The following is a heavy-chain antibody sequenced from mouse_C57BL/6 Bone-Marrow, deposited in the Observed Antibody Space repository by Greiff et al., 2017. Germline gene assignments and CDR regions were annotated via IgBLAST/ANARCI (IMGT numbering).Heavy chain of an antibody. CDR1: GYTFTDYE. CDR2: IDPETGGT. J-gene: IGHJ2*01. Sequence: QVQLQQSGAELVRPGASVTLSCKASGYTFTDYEMHWVKQTPVHGLEWIGAIDPETGGTAYKQKFKGKAILTADKSSSTAYMELRSLTSEDSAVYYCTIYYGNHGRNYFGYWGQGTTLTVSS. CDR3: TIYYGNHGRNYFGY. D-gene: IGHD2-1*01. V-gene: IGHV1-15*01.